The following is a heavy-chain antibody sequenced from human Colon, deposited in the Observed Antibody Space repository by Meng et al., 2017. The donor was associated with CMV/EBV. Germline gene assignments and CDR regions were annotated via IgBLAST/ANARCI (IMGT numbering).Heavy chain of an antibody. Sequence: QVQLQRWGEELLKPAESLSLSCAGYGESFSYYYWTWIRQPPGRGLEWIGESYYTGSTNYSPSLKSRVTISLDTSKNQFSLKLNSVTAADTAVYYCARATKSSCWEVLDYWGHGTLVTVSS. V-gene: IGHV4-34*01. CDR2: SYYTGST. CDR1: GESFSYYY. J-gene: IGHJ4*01. CDR3: ARATKSSCWEVLDY. D-gene: IGHD2-2*01.